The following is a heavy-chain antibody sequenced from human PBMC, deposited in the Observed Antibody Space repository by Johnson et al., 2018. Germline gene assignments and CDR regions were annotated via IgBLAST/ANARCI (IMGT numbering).Heavy chain of an antibody. CDR3: AKDQGHCSGGSCYHFDY. Sequence: QVQLVQSGGGVVQPGRSLRLSCAASGFTFSSYALHWVRQAPGKGLEWVAVVSYDGSDKYYADSLKGRFTISRDNSKNTLYLQMNSLRAEDKVLYYCAKDQGHCSGGSCYHFDYWGQGTRVTVSS. D-gene: IGHD2-15*01. V-gene: IGHV3-30*04. CDR1: GFTFSSYA. J-gene: IGHJ4*02. CDR2: VSYDGSDK.